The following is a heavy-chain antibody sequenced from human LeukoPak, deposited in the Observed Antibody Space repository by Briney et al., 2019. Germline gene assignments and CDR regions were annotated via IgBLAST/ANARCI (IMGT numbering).Heavy chain of an antibody. CDR2: IIPIFGTA. Sequence: ASVTVSFTASGGTFSSYAISWVRQAPGQGLEWMGGIIPIFGTANYAQKFQGRVTITTDESTSTAYMELSSLRSEDTAVYYCASQPKGRDGYNPTGYWGQGTLVTVSS. D-gene: IGHD5-24*01. J-gene: IGHJ4*02. V-gene: IGHV1-69*05. CDR3: ASQPKGRDGYNPTGY. CDR1: GGTFSSYA.